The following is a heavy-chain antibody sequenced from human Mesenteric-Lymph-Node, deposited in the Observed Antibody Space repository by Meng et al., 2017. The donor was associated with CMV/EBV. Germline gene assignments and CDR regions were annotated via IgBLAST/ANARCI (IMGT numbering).Heavy chain of an antibody. CDR3: ASDRHSTSWTSYYYYGMDV. J-gene: IGHJ6*02. CDR1: GGSVSSGSYY. Sequence: SETLSLTCTVSGGSVSSGSYYWSWIRQPPGKGLEWIGYIYYSGSTNYNPSLKSRVTISVDTSKNQFSLKLSSVTAADTAVYYCASDRHSTSWTSYYYYGMDVWGQGTTVTVSS. CDR2: IYYSGST. D-gene: IGHD2-2*01. V-gene: IGHV4-61*01.